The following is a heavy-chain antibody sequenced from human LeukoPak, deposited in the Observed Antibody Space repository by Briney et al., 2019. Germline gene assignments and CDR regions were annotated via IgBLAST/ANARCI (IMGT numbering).Heavy chain of an antibody. V-gene: IGHV3-21*06. CDR3: ARDPPGSSGYFSHMDV. Sequence: PGGSLRLSCVASGFTFSSYSMNWVRQAPGKGLEWVSSITRSSYIYYADSVKGRFTISRDNAKNSLYLQMNSLRAEDTAVYYCARDPPGSSGYFSHMDVWGKGTTVTVSS. D-gene: IGHD6-6*01. CDR1: GFTFSSYS. J-gene: IGHJ6*03. CDR2: ITRSSYI.